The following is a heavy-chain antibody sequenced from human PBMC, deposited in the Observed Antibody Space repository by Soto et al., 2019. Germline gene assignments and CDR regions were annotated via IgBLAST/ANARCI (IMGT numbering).Heavy chain of an antibody. CDR1: GFTFSSYS. CDR2: ISSSSSYI. J-gene: IGHJ5*02. CDR3: ARAVLVRGVTTNWFDP. Sequence: GGSLRLSCAASGFTFSSYSMNWVRQAQGKGLEWVSSISSSSSYIYYADSVKGRFTISRDNAKNSLYLQMNSLRAEDTAVYYCARAVLVRGVTTNWFDPWGQGTLVTAPQ. D-gene: IGHD3-10*01. V-gene: IGHV3-21*01.